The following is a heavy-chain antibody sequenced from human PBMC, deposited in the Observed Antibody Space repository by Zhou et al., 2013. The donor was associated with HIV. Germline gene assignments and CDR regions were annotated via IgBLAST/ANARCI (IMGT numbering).Heavy chain of an antibody. CDR1: GGSFNSYA. CDR3: ARGSCSSTSCYPYYFDY. J-gene: IGHJ4*02. D-gene: IGHD2-2*01. Sequence: QVQLVQSGAGVKRPGSALKFSCQVSGGSFNSYAINWVRQAPGQGLEWMGGIIPIFGTANYAQKFQGRVTITTDESTSTAYMELSSLRSEDTAVYYCARGSCSSTSCYPYYFDYWGQGTLVTVSS. CDR2: IIPIFGTA. V-gene: IGHV1-69*05.